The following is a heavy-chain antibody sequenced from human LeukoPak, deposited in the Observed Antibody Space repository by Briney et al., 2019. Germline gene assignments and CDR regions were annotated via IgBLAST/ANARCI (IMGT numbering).Heavy chain of an antibody. CDR2: IYYSGRT. Sequence: SETLSLTRTVSGGSLSSGDYYWSWIRPPPGKGLEWIGYIYYSGRTYYNPSLKSRVTISVDTSKNQFSLKLSSVTAADTAVYYCARTVRGVIFFVPWGQGTLVTVSS. V-gene: IGHV4-30-4*01. J-gene: IGHJ5*02. D-gene: IGHD3-10*01. CDR1: GGSLSSGDYY. CDR3: ARTVRGVIFFVP.